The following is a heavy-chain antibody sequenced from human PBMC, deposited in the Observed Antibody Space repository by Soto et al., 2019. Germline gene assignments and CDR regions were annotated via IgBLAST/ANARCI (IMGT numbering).Heavy chain of an antibody. D-gene: IGHD3-3*01. J-gene: IGHJ5*02. CDR1: GYTFISYA. CDR3: ARGGITIFGVVIYGKFDP. Sequence: ASVKVSCKASGYTFISYALSWVRQAPGQGLEWIGRVSPYNGDTNYAQKFQGRVTMTTDTSTSTAYMELRSLRSDDTAVYYCARGGITIFGVVIYGKFDPWGQGTLVTVSS. CDR2: VSPYNGDT. V-gene: IGHV1-18*01.